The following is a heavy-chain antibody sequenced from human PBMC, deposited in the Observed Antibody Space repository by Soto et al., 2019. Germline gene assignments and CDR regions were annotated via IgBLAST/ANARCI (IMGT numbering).Heavy chain of an antibody. CDR1: GFTVSSNY. Sequence: GGSLRLSCAASGFTVSSNYMSWVRQAPGKGLEWVSVIYSGGSTYYADFVKGRFTISRDNSKNTLYLQVNSLRAEDTAVYYCARASGSRLFDYWGQGTLVTVSS. V-gene: IGHV3-53*01. CDR2: IYSGGST. D-gene: IGHD1-26*01. J-gene: IGHJ4*02. CDR3: ARASGSRLFDY.